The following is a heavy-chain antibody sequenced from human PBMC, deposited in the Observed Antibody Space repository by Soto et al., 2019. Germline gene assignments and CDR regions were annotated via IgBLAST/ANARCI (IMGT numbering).Heavy chain of an antibody. CDR1: GGSISSSNW. V-gene: IGHV4-4*02. D-gene: IGHD2-15*01. CDR3: ARSAVVLYYFDY. J-gene: IGHJ4*02. Sequence: PSETLSLTCAVSGGSISSSNWCSWVRQPPGKGLEWIGEIYHSGSTNYNPSLKSRVTISVDKSKNQFSLKLSSVTAADTAVYYCARSAVVLYYFDYWGQGTLVTSPQ. CDR2: IYHSGST.